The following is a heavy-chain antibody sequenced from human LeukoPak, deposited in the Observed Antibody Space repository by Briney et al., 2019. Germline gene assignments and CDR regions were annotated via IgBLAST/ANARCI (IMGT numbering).Heavy chain of an antibody. Sequence: GASVKVSCKASGGTFSSYAISWVRQAPGQGLEWMGIINPSGGSTSYAQKFQGRVTMTRDTSTSTVYMELSSLRSEDTAVYYCARVGDSSGMGIDYWGQGTLVTVSS. CDR3: ARVGDSSGMGIDY. D-gene: IGHD3-22*01. V-gene: IGHV1-46*01. CDR2: INPSGGST. CDR1: GGTFSSYA. J-gene: IGHJ4*02.